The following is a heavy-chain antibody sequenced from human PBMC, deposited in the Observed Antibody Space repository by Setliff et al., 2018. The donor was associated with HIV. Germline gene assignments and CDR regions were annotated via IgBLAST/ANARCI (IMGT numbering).Heavy chain of an antibody. Sequence: PSETLSLTCAASGYSINSGFSRAWIRQPPGQGPQWIGSIYQSGSIYYNPSLQSRVTISVDSSKNQFSLNLFSVTAADTAVYYCARPRRVRSRAWYWFDIWGQGTLVP. CDR2: IYQSGSI. CDR1: GYSINSGFS. V-gene: IGHV4-38-2*01. D-gene: IGHD6-19*01. J-gene: IGHJ5*02. CDR3: ARPRRVRSRAWYWFDI.